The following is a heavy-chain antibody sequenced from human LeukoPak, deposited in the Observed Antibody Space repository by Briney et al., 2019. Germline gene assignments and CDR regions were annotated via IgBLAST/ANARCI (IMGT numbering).Heavy chain of an antibody. CDR1: GFTFSSHG. V-gene: IGHV3-30*03. CDR2: IGKDGRAK. Sequence: GGSLRLSCTASGFTFSSHGMHWVRQAPGKGLEWVAVIGKDGRAKRYAASVEGRFTLSRDNSRNIHFLEMNSLRAEDTAVYYCARALDEGARFDYWGQGTLVTVSS. CDR3: ARALDEGARFDY. J-gene: IGHJ4*02.